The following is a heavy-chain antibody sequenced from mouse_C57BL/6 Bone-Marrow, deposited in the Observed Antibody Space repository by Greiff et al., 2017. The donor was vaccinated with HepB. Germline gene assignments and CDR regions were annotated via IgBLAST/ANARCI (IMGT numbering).Heavy chain of an antibody. J-gene: IGHJ4*01. CDR2: ISNGGGST. V-gene: IGHV5-12*01. CDR3: ARPSYYGIKGYAMDY. D-gene: IGHD2-10*01. CDR1: GFTFSDYY. Sequence: EVQVVESGGGLVQPGGSLKLSCAASGFTFSDYYMYWVRQTPEKRLEWVAYISNGGGSTYYPDTVKGRITITRDKAKNTQYLQMSRLKSEDTAMYYCARPSYYGIKGYAMDYWGQGTSVTVSS.